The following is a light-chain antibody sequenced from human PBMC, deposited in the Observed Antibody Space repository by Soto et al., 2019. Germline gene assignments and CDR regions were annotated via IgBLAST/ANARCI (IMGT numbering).Light chain of an antibody. CDR2: GAS. Sequence: EIVLTQSPGTLSLSPGERATLSCRASQSVSSGYLAWYQQKPGQAPRLLIYGASSRATGIPDRFSGSGSGTGFTLTISRLEPEDFAVYYCQQYGTSPTTFGQGTKVDI. V-gene: IGKV3-20*01. CDR3: QQYGTSPTT. J-gene: IGKJ1*01. CDR1: QSVSSGY.